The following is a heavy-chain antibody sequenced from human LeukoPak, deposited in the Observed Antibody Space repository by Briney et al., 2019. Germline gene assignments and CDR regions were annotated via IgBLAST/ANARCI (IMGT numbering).Heavy chain of an antibody. CDR1: GYTFTTYP. CDR2: INTNTGNP. D-gene: IGHD6-13*01. J-gene: IGHJ5*02. CDR3: ARDPYTSSSWYRGRANNWFDP. V-gene: IGHV7-4-1*01. Sequence: ASVKVSCKASGYTFTTYPMNWVRQAPGQGLEWMGWINTNTGNPTYAQGFTGRFVFSLDTSVSTAYLQICSLKADDTAVYYCARDPYTSSSWYRGRANNWFDPWGQGTLVTVSS.